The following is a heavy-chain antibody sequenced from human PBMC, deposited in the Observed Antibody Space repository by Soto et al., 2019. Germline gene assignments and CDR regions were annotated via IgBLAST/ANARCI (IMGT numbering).Heavy chain of an antibody. V-gene: IGHV1-18*01. Sequence: GASVKVSCKASGYTFTSYGISWVRQAPGQGLEWMGWISAYNGNTNYAQKLQGRVTMTTDTSTSTAYMELRSLRSDDTAVYYCARDLPRLNYDFWSGYFDYWGQGTLVTVSS. CDR2: ISAYNGNT. CDR3: ARDLPRLNYDFWSGYFDY. J-gene: IGHJ4*02. CDR1: GYTFTSYG. D-gene: IGHD3-3*01.